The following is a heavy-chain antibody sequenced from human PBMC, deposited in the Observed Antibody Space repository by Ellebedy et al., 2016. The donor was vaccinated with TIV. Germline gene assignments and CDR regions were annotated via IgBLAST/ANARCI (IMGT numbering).Heavy chain of an antibody. D-gene: IGHD3-10*01. CDR2: INHRGTT. CDR1: GGSFNTYY. V-gene: IGHV4-34*01. Sequence: MPGGSLRLSCAVYGGSFNTYYWSWIRQPPGKGLEWIGEINHRGTTNYNPTLRSRVTISADTSRNYFSLRLSSVTAADTAVYYCARTEVGELSFDSWGQGTLVTVSS. J-gene: IGHJ4*02. CDR3: ARTEVGELSFDS.